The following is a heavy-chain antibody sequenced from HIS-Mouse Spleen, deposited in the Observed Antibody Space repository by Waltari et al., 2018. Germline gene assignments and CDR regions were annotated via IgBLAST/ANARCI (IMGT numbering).Heavy chain of an antibody. CDR1: GGSISSSSYY. D-gene: IGHD1-26*01. Sequence: QLQLQESGPGLVKPSETLSLTCTVSGGSISSSSYYWGWIRQPPGKGLEWIGSIYYSGSTSYNPSPKSRVTISVETSKNQFSLKLSSVTAADTAVYYCARGGGNVGELTFNWFDPWGQGTLVTVSS. V-gene: IGHV4-39*07. CDR2: IYYSGST. J-gene: IGHJ5*02. CDR3: ARGGGNVGELTFNWFDP.